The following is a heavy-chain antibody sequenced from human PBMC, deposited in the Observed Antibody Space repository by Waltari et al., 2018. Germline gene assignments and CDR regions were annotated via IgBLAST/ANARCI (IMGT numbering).Heavy chain of an antibody. CDR3: VFGIISHYYAMDV. V-gene: IGHV1-3*01. CDR2: INADNGDT. D-gene: IGHD3-3*01. CDR1: GNILFNYSSA. Sequence: QVQLVQSGAEVKKPGASVKVSCKASGNILFNYSSALHWVRQAPGQRPEWMERINADNGDTRYPQKFQGRVTLTRDTSASTVYMELSSLRSEDTAVYYCVFGIISHYYAMDVWGQGTTVTVS. J-gene: IGHJ6*02.